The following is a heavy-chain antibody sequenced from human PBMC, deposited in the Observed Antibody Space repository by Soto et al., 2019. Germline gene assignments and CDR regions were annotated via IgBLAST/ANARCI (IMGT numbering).Heavy chain of an antibody. CDR3: ARGQFLEWRDYYYYYMDV. D-gene: IGHD3-3*01. CDR2: MNPNSGNT. Sequence: ASVKVSCKASGYTFTSYDINWVRQAPGQGLEWMGWMNPNSGNTGYAQKFQGRVTMTRNTSISTAYMELSSLRSEDTAVYYCARGQFLEWRDYYYYYMDVWGKGTTVTVSS. CDR1: GYTFTSYD. V-gene: IGHV1-8*01. J-gene: IGHJ6*03.